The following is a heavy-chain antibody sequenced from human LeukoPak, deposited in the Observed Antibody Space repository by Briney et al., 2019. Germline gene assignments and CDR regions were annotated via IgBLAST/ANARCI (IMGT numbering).Heavy chain of an antibody. CDR3: ASRSTPGYCSSTSCYRSWFDP. J-gene: IGHJ5*02. CDR1: GGTFSSYT. D-gene: IGHD2-2*01. Sequence: SVKVSCKASGGTFSSYTISWVRQAPGQGLEWMGRIIPILGIANYAQKFQGRVTITADKSTSTAYMELSSLRSEDTAVYYGASRSTPGYCSSTSCYRSWFDPWGQGTLVTVSS. V-gene: IGHV1-69*02. CDR2: IIPILGIA.